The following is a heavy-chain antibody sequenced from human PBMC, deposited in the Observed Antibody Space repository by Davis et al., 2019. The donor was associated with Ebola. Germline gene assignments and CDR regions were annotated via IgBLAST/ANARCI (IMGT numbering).Heavy chain of an antibody. D-gene: IGHD3-3*01. J-gene: IGHJ6*02. CDR2: INPNSGGT. V-gene: IGHV1-2*04. CDR3: ARAGTIFGVVNTPLYGMDV. Sequence: AASVKVSCKASGYTFTGYYMHWVRQAPGQGLEWMGWINPNSGGTNYAQKFQGWVTMTRDTSISTAYMELSRLRSDDTAVYYWARAGTIFGVVNTPLYGMDVWGQGTTVTVSS. CDR1: GYTFTGYY.